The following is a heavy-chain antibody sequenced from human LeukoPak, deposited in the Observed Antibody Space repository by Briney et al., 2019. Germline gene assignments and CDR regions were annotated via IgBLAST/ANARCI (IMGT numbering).Heavy chain of an antibody. D-gene: IGHD1-26*01. CDR2: IYSGGST. CDR1: GFTLSSNY. Sequence: GGTLRLSCAASGFTLSSNYMSWVRQAPGQGLEWGSVIYSGGSTYYADSVKGRFTISRDNSKNPRYLQMNSLSAEDTAVYYGARGLVGATSNDAFDYWGQGTMVTVSS. V-gene: IGHV3-53*01. J-gene: IGHJ3*01. CDR3: ARGLVGATSNDAFDY.